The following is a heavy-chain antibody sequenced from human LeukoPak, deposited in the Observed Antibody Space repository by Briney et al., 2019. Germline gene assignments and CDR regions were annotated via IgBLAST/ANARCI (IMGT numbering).Heavy chain of an antibody. CDR3: ARRLTQYDCFDP. J-gene: IGHJ5*02. V-gene: IGHV6-1*01. D-gene: IGHD2-2*01. CDR2: TYYGSTWYN. Sequence: SQTLSLTCAISGDSVSSNSVTWNWIRQSPLRGLEWLGRTYYGSTWYNDYAVSVRGRITVNPDTSKNQFSLHLNSVTPEDTAVYYCARRLTQYDCFDPWGQGILVTVSS. CDR1: GDSVSSNSVT.